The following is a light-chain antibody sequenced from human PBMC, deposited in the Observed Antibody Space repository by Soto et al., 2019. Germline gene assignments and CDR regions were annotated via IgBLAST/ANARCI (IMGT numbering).Light chain of an antibody. CDR2: SNN. CDR3: AAWDDSLNGYWV. J-gene: IGLJ3*02. CDR1: SSNIGSNT. Sequence: QSVLTQPPSASGTPGQRVTISCSGSSSNIGSNTVNWYQQLPGTAPKLLIYSNNQRPSGVPDRFSGCKSGTSASLAISGLQSEDEADYYCAAWDDSLNGYWVFGGGTKLTVL. V-gene: IGLV1-44*01.